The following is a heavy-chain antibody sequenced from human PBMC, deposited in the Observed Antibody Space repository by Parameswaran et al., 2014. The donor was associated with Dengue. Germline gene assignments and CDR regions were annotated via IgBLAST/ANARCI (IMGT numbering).Heavy chain of an antibody. D-gene: IGHD2-2*01. CDR2: INAGNGNT. V-gene: IGHV1-3*01. J-gene: IGHJ6*02. CDR3: ARGGYCSSTSCYSGMDV. Sequence: WVRQAPGQRLEWMGWINAGNGNTKYSQKFQGRVTITRDTSASTAYMELSSLRSEDTAVYYCARGGYCSSTSCYSGMDVWGQGTTVTVSS.